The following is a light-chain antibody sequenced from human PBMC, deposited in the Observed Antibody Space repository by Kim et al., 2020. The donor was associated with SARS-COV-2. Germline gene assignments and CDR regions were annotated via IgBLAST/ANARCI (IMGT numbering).Light chain of an antibody. CDR2: KDS. CDR3: YSAADNIGV. V-gene: IGLV3-27*01. Sequence: VCPGQKGRVTWPGGGQGKKYARWFQQKPGQAPVLVIYKDSERPSGIPERFSGSSSGTTVTLTISGAQVEDEADYYCYSAADNIGVFGGGTQLTVL. J-gene: IGLJ3*02. CDR1: GQGKKY.